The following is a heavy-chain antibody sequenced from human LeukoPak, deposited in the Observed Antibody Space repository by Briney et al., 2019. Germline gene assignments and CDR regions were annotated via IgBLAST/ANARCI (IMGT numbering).Heavy chain of an antibody. D-gene: IGHD2-15*01. CDR3: ASGSGGKGGHDPAKYCSGGSCLLAYNWFDP. J-gene: IGHJ5*02. Sequence: GGSLRLSCAASGFTFSNAWMSWVRQAPGKGLEWVGRIKSKTDGGTTDYAAPVKGRFTISRDNSKNTLYLQMNSLRAEDTAVYYCASGSGGKGGHDPAKYCSGGSCLLAYNWFDPWGQGTLVTVSS. CDR1: GFTFSNAW. V-gene: IGHV3-15*01. CDR2: IKSKTDGGTT.